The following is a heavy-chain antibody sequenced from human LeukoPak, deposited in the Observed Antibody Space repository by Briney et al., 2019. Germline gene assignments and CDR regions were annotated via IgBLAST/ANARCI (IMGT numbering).Heavy chain of an antibody. CDR3: ARDGGYGDYRGLYGMDV. D-gene: IGHD4-17*01. J-gene: IGHJ6*02. CDR1: GVSIRSSY. V-gene: IGHV3-30*04. CDR2: ISYDGSNK. Sequence: LSLTCTVSGVSIRSSYYYWGWIRQPPGKGLEWVAVISYDGSNKYYADSVKGRFTISRDNSKNTLYLQMNSLRAEDTAVYYCARDGGYGDYRGLYGMDVWGQGTTVTVSS.